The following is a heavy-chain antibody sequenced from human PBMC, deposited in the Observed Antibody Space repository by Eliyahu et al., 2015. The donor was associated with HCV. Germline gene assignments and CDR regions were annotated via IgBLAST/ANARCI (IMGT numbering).Heavy chain of an antibody. V-gene: IGHV3-23*01. CDR1: GFTFSSYA. Sequence: EVQLLESGGGLVQPGGSLRLSCAASGFTFSSYAMSWVRQAPGKGLEWVSAISGSGGSTYYADSVKGRFTISRDNSKNTLYLQMNSLRAEDTAVYYCAKVPGRITMIVQLFDYWGQGTLVTVSS. D-gene: IGHD3-22*01. CDR2: ISGSGGST. J-gene: IGHJ4*02. CDR3: AKVPGRITMIVQLFDY.